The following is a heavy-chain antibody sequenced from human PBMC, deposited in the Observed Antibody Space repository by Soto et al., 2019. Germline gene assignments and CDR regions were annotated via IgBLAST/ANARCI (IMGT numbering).Heavy chain of an antibody. CDR2: INPNSGGT. CDR1: GYTFTGYY. D-gene: IGHD6-6*01. CDR3: ARDWYSSSGDYYYGMDV. Sequence: ASVKVSCKASGYTFTGYYMHWVRQAPGQGLEWMGWINPNSGGTNYAQKFQGWVTMTRDTSISTAYMELSRLRSDDTAVYYCARDWYSSSGDYYYGMDVWGQGTTVTVSS. V-gene: IGHV1-2*04. J-gene: IGHJ6*02.